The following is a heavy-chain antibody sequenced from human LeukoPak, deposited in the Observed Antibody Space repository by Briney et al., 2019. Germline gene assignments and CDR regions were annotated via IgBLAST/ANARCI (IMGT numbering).Heavy chain of an antibody. Sequence: SETLSLTCTVSGGSISSYYWSWIRQPAGKGLEWIGRIHTSVRTNYNPSLKSRVTMSVDTSKNQFSLKLSSVTAADTAVYYCARAYLHGSGSSSPFYWGQGTLVTVSS. CDR2: IHTSVRT. CDR1: GGSISSYY. CDR3: ARAYLHGSGSSSPFY. D-gene: IGHD3-10*01. V-gene: IGHV4-4*07. J-gene: IGHJ4*02.